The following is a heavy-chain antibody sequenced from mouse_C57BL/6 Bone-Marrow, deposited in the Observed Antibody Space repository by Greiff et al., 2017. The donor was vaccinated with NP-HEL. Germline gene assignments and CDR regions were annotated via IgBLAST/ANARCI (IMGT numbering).Heavy chain of an antibody. J-gene: IGHJ2*01. D-gene: IGHD2-5*01. CDR3: ARHYYSNYFDY. Sequence: EVKLMESGGDLVKPGGSLKLSCAASGFTFSSYGMSWVRQTPDKRLEWVATISSGGSYTYYPDSVKGRFTISSDNTKNTLYLQMSRLKSEDTAMYYCARHYYSNYFDYWGQGTTLTVSS. CDR2: ISSGGSYT. V-gene: IGHV5-6*01. CDR1: GFTFSSYG.